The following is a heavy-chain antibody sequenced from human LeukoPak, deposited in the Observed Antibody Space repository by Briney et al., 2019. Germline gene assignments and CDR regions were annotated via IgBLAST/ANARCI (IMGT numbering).Heavy chain of an antibody. Sequence: RAGGSLRLSCAASGFIFRNYAMSWVRQAPGKGLEWVSTIGVSGGTTYYADSVKGRFTISRDNSRNTLYLQMNSLRAEDTAVYYCAKAIMGAILHAFDIWGQGTMATVSS. CDR2: IGVSGGTT. V-gene: IGHV3-23*01. CDR1: GFIFRNYA. D-gene: IGHD1-26*01. J-gene: IGHJ3*02. CDR3: AKAIMGAILHAFDI.